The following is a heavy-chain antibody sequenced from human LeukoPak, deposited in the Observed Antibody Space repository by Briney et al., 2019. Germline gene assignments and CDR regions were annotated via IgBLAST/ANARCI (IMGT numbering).Heavy chain of an antibody. J-gene: IGHJ4*02. CDR3: ARGGYSYGYYFDY. CDR2: IYSGGST. Sequence: PGGSLRPSCAASGFTVSTNYMNWVRQAPGKGLEWVSSIYSGGSTYYADSVKGRFTISRDNSKNTLNLQMNSLRAEDTAVYYCARGGYSYGYYFDYWGQGSLVTVSS. V-gene: IGHV3-66*01. D-gene: IGHD5-18*01. CDR1: GFTVSTNY.